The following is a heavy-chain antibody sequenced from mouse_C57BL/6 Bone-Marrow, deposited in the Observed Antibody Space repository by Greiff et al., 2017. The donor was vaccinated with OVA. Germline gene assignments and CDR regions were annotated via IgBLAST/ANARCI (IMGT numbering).Heavy chain of an antibody. Sequence: QVQLQQPGAEHVKPGASVKMSCKASGYTFTSSWITWVKQRPGQGLEWIGDIYPGSGSTNYNEKFKSKATLTVDTSSSTAYMQLSSLTSEDSAVYSCARDWDGYSYAMDYWGQGTSVTVSS. D-gene: IGHD4-1*01. CDR2: IYPGSGST. J-gene: IGHJ4*01. V-gene: IGHV1-55*01. CDR3: ARDWDGYSYAMDY. CDR1: GYTFTSSW.